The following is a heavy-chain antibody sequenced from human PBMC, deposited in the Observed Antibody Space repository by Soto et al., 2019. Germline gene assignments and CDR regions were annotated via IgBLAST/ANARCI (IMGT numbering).Heavy chain of an antibody. Sequence: EVQLLESGGGVVKPGGSLRLSCEAPGFTFGRYAMRWVRQAPGKGLEWVSGLNAGGGVTDYADSVKGRFTVSRDNSKNTLYLQMSNLRVEDTAVYYCAKAHPVYGSTWFFFDYWGQGTLVTVSS. V-gene: IGHV3-23*01. D-gene: IGHD6-19*01. CDR1: GFTFGRYA. CDR3: AKAHPVYGSTWFFFDY. J-gene: IGHJ4*02. CDR2: LNAGGGVT.